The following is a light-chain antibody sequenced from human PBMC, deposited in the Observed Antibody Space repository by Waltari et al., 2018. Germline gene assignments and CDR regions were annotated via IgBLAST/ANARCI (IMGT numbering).Light chain of an antibody. CDR2: DVS. V-gene: IGLV2-23*02. J-gene: IGLJ1*01. Sequence: QSALTQPASVSGCPGQSITISCTGTSRDGGAYTHVSWYQQHPGKAPKLMIYDVSKPPSGVSNRFSGSKSGNTASLTISGLQAEDAADYYCCSSAGSSTYVFGTGTKVTVL. CDR1: SRDGGAYTH. CDR3: CSSAGSSTYV.